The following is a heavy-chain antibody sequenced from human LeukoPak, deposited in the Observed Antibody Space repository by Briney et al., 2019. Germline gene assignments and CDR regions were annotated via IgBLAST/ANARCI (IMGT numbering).Heavy chain of an antibody. CDR3: AKGDGRQWLAGHAFDI. V-gene: IGHV3-30*18. D-gene: IGHD6-19*01. Sequence: GGSLRLSCAASGFTFSSYGMHWVRQAPGKGLEWVAVISYDGSNKYYADSVKGRFTISRDNYKNTLYLQMNSLRAEDTAVYYCAKGDGRQWLAGHAFDIWGQGTMVTVSS. CDR1: GFTFSSYG. CDR2: ISYDGSNK. J-gene: IGHJ3*02.